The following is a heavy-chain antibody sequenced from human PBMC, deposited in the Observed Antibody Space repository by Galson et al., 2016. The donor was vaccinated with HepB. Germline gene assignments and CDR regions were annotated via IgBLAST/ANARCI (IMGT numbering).Heavy chain of an antibody. D-gene: IGHD3-16*01. V-gene: IGHV4-31*03. CDR1: GVSVSSGNYC. CDR3: ARDVARLSDDVSEWGNWFDP. Sequence: TLSLTCTVSGVSVSSGNYCWSWVRQHPGKGLEWIGHISFAGVTHYNASLKSRLTISLDTSNNLFSLNLKSVTAADTAVYFCARDVARLSDDVSEWGNWFDPWGQGTLVIVAS. CDR2: ISFAGVT. J-gene: IGHJ5*02.